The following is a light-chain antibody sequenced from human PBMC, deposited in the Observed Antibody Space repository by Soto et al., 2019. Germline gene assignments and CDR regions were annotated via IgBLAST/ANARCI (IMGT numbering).Light chain of an antibody. CDR1: SSDVGNYNY. CDR2: EVS. CDR3: SSYTSTGTLV. V-gene: IGLV2-14*01. J-gene: IGLJ1*01. Sequence: QSVLTQPPSVSGSPGQSITISCTGTSSDVGNYNYVSWYQLHPGKAPKLIIYEVSNRPSGLSNRFSGSKSGNTASLTISGLQAEDEADYYCSSYTSTGTLVFGTGTKLTVL.